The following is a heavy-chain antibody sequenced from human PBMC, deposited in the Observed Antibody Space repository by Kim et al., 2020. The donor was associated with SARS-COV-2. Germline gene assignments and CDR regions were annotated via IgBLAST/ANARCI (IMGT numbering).Heavy chain of an antibody. CDR3: ARGAPRYGSGSYYKKGPYYFDY. J-gene: IGHJ4*02. D-gene: IGHD3-10*01. Sequence: SETLSLTCAVYGGSFSGYYWSWIRQPPGKGLEWIGEINHSGSTNYNPSLKSRVTISVDTSKNQFSLKLSSVTAADTAVYYCARGAPRYGSGSYYKKGPYYFDYWGQGTLVTFSS. V-gene: IGHV4-34*01. CDR1: GGSFSGYY. CDR2: INHSGST.